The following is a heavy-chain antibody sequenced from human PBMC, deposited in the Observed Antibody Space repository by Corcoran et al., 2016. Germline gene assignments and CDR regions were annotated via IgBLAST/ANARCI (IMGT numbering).Heavy chain of an antibody. D-gene: IGHD3-22*01. J-gene: IGHJ6*02. CDR2: IIPIFGTA. CDR3: ARGSYYYDSSGYYYPKPTYYGMDV. CDR1: GGTFSSYA. V-gene: IGHV1-69*01. Sequence: QVQLVQSGAEVKKPGSSVKVSCKASGGTFSSYAISWVRQAPGQGLEWMGGIIPIFGTANYAQKFQGRVTITADESTSTAYMELSSLRSEDKAVYYCARGSYYYDSSGYYYPKPTYYGMDVWGQGTTVTVSS.